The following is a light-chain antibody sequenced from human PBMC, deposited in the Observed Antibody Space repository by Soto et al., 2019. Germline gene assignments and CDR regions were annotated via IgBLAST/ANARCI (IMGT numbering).Light chain of an antibody. CDR1: QSVSSSY. Sequence: EIVLTQSPGTLSLSPGERATLSCRASQSVSSSYLAWYQQKPGQAPRLLIYGASSRATGIPDRFSGSGSGTDFPLTISRLEPEDFAVYYCQQYGSSPLTLGGGTKVEIK. CDR2: GAS. CDR3: QQYGSSPLT. V-gene: IGKV3-20*01. J-gene: IGKJ4*01.